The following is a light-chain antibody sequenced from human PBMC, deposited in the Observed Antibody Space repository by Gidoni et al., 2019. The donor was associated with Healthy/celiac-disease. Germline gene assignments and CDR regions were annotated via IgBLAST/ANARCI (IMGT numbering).Light chain of an antibody. Sequence: ELVMTQSPATLSVSPGERATLSCRASQSVNSNLAWYQQNPGQAPRLLIYGASTRATGIPARFSGSGSGTEFTLTISSLQSEDFAVYYCQQYNNWPRTWTFGQGTKVEIK. CDR1: QSVNSN. J-gene: IGKJ1*01. V-gene: IGKV3-15*01. CDR3: QQYNNWPRTWT. CDR2: GAS.